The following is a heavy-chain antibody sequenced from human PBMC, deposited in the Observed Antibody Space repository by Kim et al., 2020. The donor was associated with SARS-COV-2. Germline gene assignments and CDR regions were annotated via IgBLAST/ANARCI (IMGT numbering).Heavy chain of an antibody. V-gene: IGHV4-4*07. CDR2: IYTSGST. Sequence: SETLSLTCTVSGGSISSYYWSWIRQPAGKGLEWIGRIYTSGSTNYNPSLKSRVTMSVDTSKNQFSLKLSSVTAADTAVYYCARDRYCSSTSCLRAFDIWGQGTMVTVSS. CDR3: ARDRYCSSTSCLRAFDI. CDR1: GGSISSYY. J-gene: IGHJ3*02. D-gene: IGHD2-2*01.